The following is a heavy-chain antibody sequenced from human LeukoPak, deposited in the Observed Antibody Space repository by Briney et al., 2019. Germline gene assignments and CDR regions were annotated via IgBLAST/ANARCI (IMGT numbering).Heavy chain of an antibody. D-gene: IGHD3/OR15-3a*01. CDR3: ARGGDYHGGQVTDGY. Sequence: GGSLRLSCAASGFTFSRFWMFWVRQAPGKGLEWVANIKQDGSEKYYADSVEGRFTISRDNAKNSLYLQMNSLRAEDTAVYYCARGGDYHGGQVTDGYWGQGTLVTVSS. J-gene: IGHJ4*02. CDR2: IKQDGSEK. CDR1: GFTFSRFW. V-gene: IGHV3-7*04.